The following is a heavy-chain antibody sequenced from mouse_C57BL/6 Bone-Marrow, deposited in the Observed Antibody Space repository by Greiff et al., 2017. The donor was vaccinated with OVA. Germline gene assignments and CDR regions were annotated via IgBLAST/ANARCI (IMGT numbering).Heavy chain of an antibody. CDR1: GFNIKDDY. CDR3: TTEDSNYEGYFDY. Sequence: VQLQQSGAELVRPGASVKLSCTASGFNIKDDYMHWVKQRPEQGLEWIGWIDPENGDTEYASKFQGKATITADTSSNTAYLQLSSLTSEDTAVYYCTTEDSNYEGYFDYWGQGTTLTVSS. D-gene: IGHD2-5*01. CDR2: IDPENGDT. J-gene: IGHJ2*01. V-gene: IGHV14-4*01.